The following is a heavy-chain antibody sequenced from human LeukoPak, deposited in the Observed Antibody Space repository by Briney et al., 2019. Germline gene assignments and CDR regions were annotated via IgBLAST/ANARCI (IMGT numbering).Heavy chain of an antibody. CDR2: IYSGGST. Sequence: GGSLRLSCAASGFTFRSYAMNWVRQAPGKGLEWVSVIYSGGSTYYADSVKGRFTISRDNSKNTLYLQMNSLRAEDTAVYYCARAGYGSGWAFDYWGQGTLVTVSS. J-gene: IGHJ4*02. CDR3: ARAGYGSGWAFDY. CDR1: GFTFRSYA. D-gene: IGHD6-19*01. V-gene: IGHV3-53*01.